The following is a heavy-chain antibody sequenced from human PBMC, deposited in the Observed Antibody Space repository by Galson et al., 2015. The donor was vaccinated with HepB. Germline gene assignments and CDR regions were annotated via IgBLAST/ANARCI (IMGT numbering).Heavy chain of an antibody. CDR2: IDPSDSYT. Sequence: QSGAEVKKPGESLRISCPGSGYRFTNYWINWVRQMPGTGLERVARIDPSDSYTNYNPSLQGRVSVSVDKSTSTAHLQWASLKASDTAIYYCATEKPGYSRSWYFFDSWGRGTQVTVSS. CDR3: ATEKPGYSRSWYFFDS. V-gene: IGHV5-10-1*01. J-gene: IGHJ4*02. D-gene: IGHD4-11*01. CDR1: GYRFTNYW.